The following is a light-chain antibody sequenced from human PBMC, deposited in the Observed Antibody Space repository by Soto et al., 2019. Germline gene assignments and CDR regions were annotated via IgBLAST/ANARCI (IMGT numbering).Light chain of an antibody. CDR1: QSISSTY. Sequence: SVLTQSPGTLSLSPGEGATLSCRTSQSISSTYLAWYQQRPGQAPRLLIYAASSRATGIPDRFSGSGSGTDFPLTISSLEPEDFAVYYCQQYFGSLYTFGQGTTLEIK. J-gene: IGKJ2*01. CDR3: QQYFGSLYT. V-gene: IGKV3-20*01. CDR2: AAS.